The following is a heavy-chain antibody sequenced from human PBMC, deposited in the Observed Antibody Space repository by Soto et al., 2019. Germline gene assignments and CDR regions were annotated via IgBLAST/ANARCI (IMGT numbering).Heavy chain of an antibody. CDR3: TRAVGGRGGY. Sequence: EVQLVESGGGLVQPGGSLRLSCAASGFTFSSYWMHWVRQVPGKGLVWVSRIDEYGNTINYADSVGGRFTISRDNAKNSLYREMNSLRAEDRVLYHRTRAVGGRGGYWGQGTLVTVSS. J-gene: IGHJ4*02. CDR2: IDEYGNTI. CDR1: GFTFSSYW. V-gene: IGHV3-74*01. D-gene: IGHD3-16*01.